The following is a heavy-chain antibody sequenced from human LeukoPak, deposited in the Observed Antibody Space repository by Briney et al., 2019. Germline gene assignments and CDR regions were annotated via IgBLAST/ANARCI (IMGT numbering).Heavy chain of an antibody. CDR2: ISYDGSNK. CDR3: ARESFKGWTSFGVAGLGPFDY. D-gene: IGHD6-19*01. CDR1: GFTFSGYW. V-gene: IGHV3-30-3*01. J-gene: IGHJ4*02. Sequence: PGGSLRLSCAASGFTFSGYWMHWVRQAPGKGLEWVAVISYDGSNKYYADSVKGRFTISRDNSKNTLYLQMNSLRAEDTAVYYCARESFKGWTSFGVAGLGPFDYWGQGTLVTVSS.